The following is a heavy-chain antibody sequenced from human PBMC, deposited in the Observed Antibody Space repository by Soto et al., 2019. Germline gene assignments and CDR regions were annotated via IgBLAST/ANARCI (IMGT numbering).Heavy chain of an antibody. V-gene: IGHV1-69*01. CDR3: ARAGDCSGGSCYSFILDY. CDR2: LIPSFGTA. CDR1: GGGFNSYA. J-gene: IGHJ4*02. Sequence: QVQLVQSGAEVKKPGSSVKVSCKASGGGFNSYAFSWVRQAPGQGLEWMGALIPSFGTANYAQKFQGRVTITAYESTTTVYMDLSSLTPDDTAMYFCARAGDCSGGSCYSFILDYWGQGTQVTVSS. D-gene: IGHD2-15*01.